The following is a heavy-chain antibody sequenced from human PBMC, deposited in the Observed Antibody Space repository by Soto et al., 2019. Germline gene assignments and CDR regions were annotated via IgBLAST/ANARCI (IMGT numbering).Heavy chain of an antibody. J-gene: IGHJ5*02. Sequence: PGGSLRLSCAASGFIFENFVMSWVRQAPVKGLEWISSISGSGFKKYYADSVKGRFTISRDNSKSAVYLELNNLSAEDTAVYHCAKGQGVELVPLATVEWFDALGQGSVVAFCS. CDR1: GFIFENFV. V-gene: IGHV3-23*01. D-gene: IGHD1-1*01. CDR3: AKGQGVELVPLATVEWFDA. CDR2: ISGSGFKK.